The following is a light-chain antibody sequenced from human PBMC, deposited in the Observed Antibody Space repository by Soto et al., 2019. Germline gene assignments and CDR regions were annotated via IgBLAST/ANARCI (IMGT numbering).Light chain of an antibody. J-gene: IGLJ1*01. CDR3: CSYAGSPYV. CDR1: SSDVGGYNY. CDR2: DVS. Sequence: ALTQPRSVSGSPGQSVTISCTGTSSDVGGYNYVSWYQQHPGKAPKLMIYDVSKRPSGVPDRFSGSKSGNTASLTISGLQAEDEADYYCCSYAGSPYVFGTGTKVTVL. V-gene: IGLV2-11*01.